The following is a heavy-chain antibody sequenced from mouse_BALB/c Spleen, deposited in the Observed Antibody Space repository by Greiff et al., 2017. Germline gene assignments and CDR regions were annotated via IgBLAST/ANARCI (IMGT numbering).Heavy chain of an antibody. V-gene: IGHV3-2*02. CDR2: ISYSGST. CDR3: ARRIYYGPFDV. CDR1: GYSITSDYA. J-gene: IGHJ1*01. D-gene: IGHD1-2*01. Sequence: DVKLVESGPGLVKPSQSLSLTCTVTGYSITSDYAWNWIRQFPGNKLEWMGYISYSGSTSYNPSLKSRISITRDTSKNQFFLQLNSVTTEDTATYYCARRIYYGPFDVWGAGTTVTVSS.